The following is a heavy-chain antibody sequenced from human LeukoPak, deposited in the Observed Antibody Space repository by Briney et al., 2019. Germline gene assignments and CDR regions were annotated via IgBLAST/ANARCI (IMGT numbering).Heavy chain of an antibody. D-gene: IGHD2-2*01. V-gene: IGHV3-7*01. CDR1: GFTFSSYW. CDR3: AGVIVLVPGASDHFDY. J-gene: IGHJ4*02. CDR2: IKHDGRAQ. Sequence: GGSLRLSCVASGFTFSSYWMMWARQSPGKGLECVANIKHDGRAQYYGDSVKGRFTISRDSAKNSLYLQMNRLRAEDTAVYYCAGVIVLVPGASDHFDYWGQGTLATVHS.